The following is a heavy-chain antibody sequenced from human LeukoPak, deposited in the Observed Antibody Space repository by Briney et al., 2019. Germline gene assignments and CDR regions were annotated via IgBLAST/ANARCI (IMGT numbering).Heavy chain of an antibody. J-gene: IGHJ4*02. CDR1: GFSSSTYG. D-gene: IGHD2-21*01. CDR3: AKVPGDGRPGY. Sequence: GGSLRLSCAASGFSSSTYGLNWVRQAPGKGLERVAVISHDGSDKYYADSVKGRFTIPRDNSKNTLYLQMTSLRPEDTALYYCAKVPGDGRPGYWGQGIMVTVSS. V-gene: IGHV3-30*18. CDR2: ISHDGSDK.